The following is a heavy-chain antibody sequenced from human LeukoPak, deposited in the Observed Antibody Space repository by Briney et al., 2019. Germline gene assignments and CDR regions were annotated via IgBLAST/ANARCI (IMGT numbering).Heavy chain of an antibody. J-gene: IGHJ4*02. Sequence: ASVKVSCKASGYTFTSYYMHWVRQAPGQGLEWMGWINPNSGGTNYAQKFQGRVTMTRDTSISTAYMELSRLRSDDTAVYYCARGEYSSSPPYDYWGQGTLVTVSS. CDR3: ARGEYSSSPPYDY. CDR1: GYTFTSYY. V-gene: IGHV1-2*02. CDR2: INPNSGGT. D-gene: IGHD6-6*01.